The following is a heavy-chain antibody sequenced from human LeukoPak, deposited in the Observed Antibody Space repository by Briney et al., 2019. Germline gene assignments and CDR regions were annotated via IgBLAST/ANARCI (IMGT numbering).Heavy chain of an antibody. CDR3: ARASEIRADY. CDR1: GFTFNKYG. CDR2: IWFDGSNQ. V-gene: IGHV3-33*01. Sequence: GRSLRLSCVASGFTFNKYGMHWVRQAPGKGLEWVAVIWFDGSNQFYADSVKGRFTISRDNSKNTLYLQMNRLRAEDTAVYYCARASEIRADYWGQGTLVTVSS. D-gene: IGHD3-3*02. J-gene: IGHJ4*02.